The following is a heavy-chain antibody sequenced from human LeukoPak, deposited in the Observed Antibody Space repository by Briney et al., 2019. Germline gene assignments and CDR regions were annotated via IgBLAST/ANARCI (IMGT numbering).Heavy chain of an antibody. J-gene: IGHJ3*02. CDR3: ARAGRKVPDAFDI. D-gene: IGHD1-1*01. V-gene: IGHV1-2*02. CDR2: INPNSGGT. Sequence: ASVKVSCKASGYTFTGYYMQWVRLAPGQELEWMGWINPNSGGTNYAQKLQGRVTMTTDTSTSTAYMELRSLSSDDTAVYYCARAGRKVPDAFDIWGQGTVVTVSS. CDR1: GYTFTGYY.